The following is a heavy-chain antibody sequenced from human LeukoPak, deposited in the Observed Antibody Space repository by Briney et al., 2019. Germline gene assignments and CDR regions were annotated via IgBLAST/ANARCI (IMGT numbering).Heavy chain of an antibody. Sequence: ASVKVSCKASGGTFSSYALSWVRQAPGQGLEWMGGIIPIFGTANYAQNFQGRVTITADESTSTAYMELSSLRSEDTAVYYCARDGTYYYDSSGYYGVDYWGQGTLVTVSS. J-gene: IGHJ4*02. D-gene: IGHD3-22*01. CDR1: GGTFSSYA. V-gene: IGHV1-69*01. CDR2: IIPIFGTA. CDR3: ARDGTYYYDSSGYYGVDY.